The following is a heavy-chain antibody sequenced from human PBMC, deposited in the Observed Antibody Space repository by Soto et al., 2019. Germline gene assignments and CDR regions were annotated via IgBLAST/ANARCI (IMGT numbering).Heavy chain of an antibody. J-gene: IGHJ1*01. V-gene: IGHV1-46*01. D-gene: IGHD2-15*01. CDR2: VNPSGGST. Sequence: ASVKVSCKASGYIFTAYSMHWVRQAPGQGLEWMGVVNPSGGSTNYAQKFQGRITMTRDTSTSTVYMDLSSLTSEDTAVYYCAREENCSDGICYSEYFQRWGQGTLVTVFS. CDR1: GYIFTAYS. CDR3: AREENCSDGICYSEYFQR.